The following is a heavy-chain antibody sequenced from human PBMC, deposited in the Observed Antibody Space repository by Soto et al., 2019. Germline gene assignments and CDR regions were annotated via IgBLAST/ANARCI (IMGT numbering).Heavy chain of an antibody. CDR1: GFTFSDYY. V-gene: IGHV3-11*01. D-gene: IGHD3-3*01. CDR2: ISSSGSTI. Sequence: PGGSLRLSCAASGFTFSDYYMSWIRQAPGKGLEWVSYISSSGSTIYYADSVKGRFTISRDNAKNSLYLQMNSLRAEDTAVYYCASLIVEWVGYYRASYFDYWGQGTLVTVSS. CDR3: ASLIVEWVGYYRASYFDY. J-gene: IGHJ4*02.